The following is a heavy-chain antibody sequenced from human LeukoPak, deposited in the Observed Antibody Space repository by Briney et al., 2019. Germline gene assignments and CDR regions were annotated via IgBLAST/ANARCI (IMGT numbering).Heavy chain of an antibody. CDR1: GFTVSSSH. CDR3: ATQNWGSRAFDY. J-gene: IGHJ4*02. CDR2: LYSGGNT. Sequence: GGSLRLSCAVSGFTVSSSHMSWVRQAPGKGLEWVSVLYSGGNTFHEDSVKGRFTISRDNSKNTLYLQMNSLRAEDTAVYYCATQNWGSRAFDYWGQGTLVTVSS. V-gene: IGHV3-66*01. D-gene: IGHD7-27*01.